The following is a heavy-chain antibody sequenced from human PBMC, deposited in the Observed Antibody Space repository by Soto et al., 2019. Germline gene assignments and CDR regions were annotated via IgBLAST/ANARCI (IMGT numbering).Heavy chain of an antibody. CDR3: ARVGPSSFPLLNWFDH. CDR2: ISAFNGNT. V-gene: IGHV1-18*04. Sequence: GASGKVSCKASGFSFTSYGISWVRQAPGQGLEWMGWISAFNGNTNYKQKLPARFTMTTDTSTSTSYMELRRLRPDNTAVHYRARVGPSSFPLLNWFDHWGQGTLFTVSP. D-gene: IGHD6-13*01. J-gene: IGHJ5*02. CDR1: GFSFTSYG.